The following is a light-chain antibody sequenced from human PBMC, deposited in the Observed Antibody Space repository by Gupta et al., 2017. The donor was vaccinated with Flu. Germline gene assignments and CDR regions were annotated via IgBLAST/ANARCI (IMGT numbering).Light chain of an antibody. V-gene: IGLV1-44*01. J-gene: IGLJ3*02. CDR3: AAWDDSLNGWV. Sequence: QSVLTQPPSASGTPGQRVTIPSSGSSSNSGSNTGNWYQQLPGTAPKLLIYSNYQRPSGVPDRFSSSKSGTSASLAISGLQSEDGVDYYCAAWDDSLNGWVFGGGTKLTVL. CDR1: SSNSGSNT. CDR2: SNY.